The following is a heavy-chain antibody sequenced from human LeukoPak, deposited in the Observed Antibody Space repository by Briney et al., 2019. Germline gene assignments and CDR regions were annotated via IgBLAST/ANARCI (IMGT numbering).Heavy chain of an antibody. D-gene: IGHD2-2*01. CDR2: IYYSGST. J-gene: IGHJ4*02. Sequence: SETLSLTCTVSGGSISSYYWSWIRQPPGKGLEWIGYIYYSGSTNYNPSLKSRVTISVDTSKNQFSLKLSSVTAADTAVYYCARAPQGYQLLWAGFDYWGQGTLVTVSS. CDR3: ARAPQGYQLLWAGFDY. CDR1: GGSISSYY. V-gene: IGHV4-59*01.